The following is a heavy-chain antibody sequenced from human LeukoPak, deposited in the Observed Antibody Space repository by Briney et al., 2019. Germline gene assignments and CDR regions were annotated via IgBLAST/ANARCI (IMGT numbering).Heavy chain of an antibody. CDR3: ARAFGLTDY. D-gene: IGHD3/OR15-3a*01. V-gene: IGHV3-33*01. Sequence: GMSLRLSCTASGLSFGSYGMNWVRQPPGKGLEWVGIIWSHGGKTTYADSVKGRFTISRDNSKNSLYLQMNSLRDEDTAVYYCARAFGLTDYWGQGTLVTVSS. J-gene: IGHJ4*02. CDR2: IWSHGGKT. CDR1: GLSFGSYG.